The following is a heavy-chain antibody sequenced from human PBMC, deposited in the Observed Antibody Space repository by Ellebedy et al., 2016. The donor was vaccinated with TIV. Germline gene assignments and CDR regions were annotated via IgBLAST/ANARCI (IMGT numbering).Heavy chain of an antibody. CDR2: NYYSGST. CDR3: ATTDDLFGMDV. V-gene: IGHV4-59*12. Sequence: MPSETLSLTCTVSGGSISSYYWSWIRQPPGKGLEWLGHNYYSGSTNYNPSLKSRVTMSVDRTKNQFSLKLSSVTAADTAVYYCATTDDLFGMDVWGQGTTVTVSS. D-gene: IGHD1-1*01. J-gene: IGHJ6*02. CDR1: GGSISSYY.